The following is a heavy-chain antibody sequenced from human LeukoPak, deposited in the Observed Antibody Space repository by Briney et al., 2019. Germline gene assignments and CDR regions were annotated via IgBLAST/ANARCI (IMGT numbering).Heavy chain of an antibody. Sequence: GGSLRLSCAASGFTFSSYGMHWVRQAPGKGLEWVAVISYDGSNKYYADSVKGRFTISRGNSKNTLYLQMNSLRAEDTAVYYCAKDLSFDYWGQGTLVTVSS. CDR2: ISYDGSNK. D-gene: IGHD2/OR15-2a*01. J-gene: IGHJ4*02. CDR1: GFTFSSYG. CDR3: AKDLSFDY. V-gene: IGHV3-30*18.